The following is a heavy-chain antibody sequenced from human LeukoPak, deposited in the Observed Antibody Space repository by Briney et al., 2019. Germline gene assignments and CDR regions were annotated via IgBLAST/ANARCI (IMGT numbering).Heavy chain of an antibody. V-gene: IGHV3-21*01. D-gene: IGHD5-18*01. J-gene: IGHJ5*02. Sequence: GGSLRLSCAASGFTVSSNYMSWVRQAPGKGLEWVSSISSSSSYINYADSVKGRFTISRDNAKNSLYLQMNSLRAEDTAVYYCARAVSYSYGPDWFDPWGQGTLVTVSS. CDR1: GFTVSSNY. CDR2: ISSSSSYI. CDR3: ARAVSYSYGPDWFDP.